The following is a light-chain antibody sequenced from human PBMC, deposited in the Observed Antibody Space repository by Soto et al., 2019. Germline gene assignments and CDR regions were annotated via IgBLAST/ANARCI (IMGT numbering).Light chain of an antibody. CDR3: QQRSNWLIT. Sequence: DIVMAQAPDSLDMHLGERATITCTPSRIVLYSSNNKNYLAWYQQKPGQPPKLLIYWASTRESGVPDRFSGSGSGTDFTLTISSLEPEEFAVYYCQQRSNWLITFGQGTRLEIK. CDR1: RIVLYSSNNKNY. J-gene: IGKJ5*01. CDR2: WAS. V-gene: IGKV4-1*01.